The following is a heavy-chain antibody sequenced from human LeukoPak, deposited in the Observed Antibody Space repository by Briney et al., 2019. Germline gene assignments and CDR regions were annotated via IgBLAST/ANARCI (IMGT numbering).Heavy chain of an antibody. CDR2: IRQDGSDE. V-gene: IGHV3-7*01. CDR3: ARDGDDRSHYYCDY. D-gene: IGHD3-22*01. J-gene: IGHJ4*02. CDR1: GFTFRNYW. Sequence: PGGSLRLSCAASGFTFRNYWMSWVRQAPGKGLEWVANIRQDGSDEYYVDSVKGRFAISRDNAKNSLYLQLNSLRAEDTAMYYCARDGDDRSHYYCDYWGQGTLVTGSS.